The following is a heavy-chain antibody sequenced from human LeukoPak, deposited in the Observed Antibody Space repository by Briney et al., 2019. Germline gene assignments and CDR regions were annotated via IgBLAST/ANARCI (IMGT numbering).Heavy chain of an antibody. CDR3: ARDLRLYYDSSGYPNWFDP. Sequence: PGGSLRLSCAASGFTFSSYSMNWVRQAPGKGLEWVSYISGGSRTIFYADSVKGRFTVSRDNAKNSLYLQMNSLRAEDTAVYYCARDLRLYYDSSGYPNWFDPWGQGTLVTVSS. CDR2: ISGGSRTI. V-gene: IGHV3-48*04. CDR1: GFTFSSYS. J-gene: IGHJ5*02. D-gene: IGHD3-22*01.